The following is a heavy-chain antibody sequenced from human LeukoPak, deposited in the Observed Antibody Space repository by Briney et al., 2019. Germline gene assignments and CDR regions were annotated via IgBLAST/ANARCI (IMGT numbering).Heavy chain of an antibody. CDR1: GFTFSASS. V-gene: IGHV3-30*04. D-gene: IGHD5-24*01. CDR2: ISDDGSNE. Sequence: GGSLRLSCAASGFTFSASSMHWVRQAPGKGLEWVALISDDGSNESFADSVKGRFTISRDNSKNTLYLQMNSLRAEDTAVYYCARDRDGYNYYFDYWGQGTLVTVSS. CDR3: ARDRDGYNYYFDY. J-gene: IGHJ4*02.